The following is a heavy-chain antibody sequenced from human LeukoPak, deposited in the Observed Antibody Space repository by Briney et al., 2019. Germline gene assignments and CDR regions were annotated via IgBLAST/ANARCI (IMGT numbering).Heavy chain of an antibody. CDR1: GYTFTSYG. J-gene: IGHJ4*02. D-gene: IGHD3-9*01. CDR3: ARFTKDILTGYYYFDY. Sequence: ASVKVSCKASGYTFTSYGISWVRQAPGQGLEWMGWISAYNGNTNYAQKLQGRVTMTTDTSTSTAYMELSSLRSEDTAVYYCARFTKDILTGYYYFDYWGQGTLVTVSS. CDR2: ISAYNGNT. V-gene: IGHV1-18*01.